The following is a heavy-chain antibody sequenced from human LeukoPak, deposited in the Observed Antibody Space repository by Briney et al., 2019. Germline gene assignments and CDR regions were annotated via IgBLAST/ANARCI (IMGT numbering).Heavy chain of an antibody. J-gene: IGHJ5*02. CDR1: GGSISSSSYD. D-gene: IGHD6-13*01. CDR3: VRAGKQQLGVGWFDP. CDR2: IYYSGST. Sequence: PSETLSLTCTVSGGSISSSSYDWGWIRQPPGKGLEWIGRIYYSGSTYYNPSLKSRVTISVDTSKNQFSLKLSSVTAADTAVYYCVRAGKQQLGVGWFDPWGQGTLVTVSS. V-gene: IGHV4-39*07.